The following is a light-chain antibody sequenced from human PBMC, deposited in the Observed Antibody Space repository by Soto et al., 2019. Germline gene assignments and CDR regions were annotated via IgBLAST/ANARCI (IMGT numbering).Light chain of an antibody. CDR3: QQYGSSSYT. CDR1: QSVSSTY. CDR2: GAS. J-gene: IGKJ2*01. Sequence: EIVLTQSPGTLSLSPGERATLSCRASQSVSSTYLAWYQQNPGQAPTFLIYGASSRATGIPDRFSGSGSWTDFILTTIRLEPEDFAVYFCQQYGSSSYTFGQGTNLEIK. V-gene: IGKV3-20*01.